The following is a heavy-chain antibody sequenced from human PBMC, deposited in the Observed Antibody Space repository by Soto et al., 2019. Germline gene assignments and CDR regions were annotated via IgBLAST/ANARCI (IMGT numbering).Heavy chain of an antibody. CDR1: GYTFTDFY. CDR2: ISPDSGDT. J-gene: IGHJ6*02. D-gene: IGHD2-15*01. Sequence: VQLVQSGAELKKPGASVKLSCKASGYTFTDFYIHWVRQAPGQGLEWMGWISPDSGDTDSAQNFQGWVTMTRDTSTSTAYMELSRLRSDDTAVYYCARTSGYCSGGSCHGDYYYGLDVWGQGTTVTVSS. V-gene: IGHV1-2*04. CDR3: ARTSGYCSGGSCHGDYYYGLDV.